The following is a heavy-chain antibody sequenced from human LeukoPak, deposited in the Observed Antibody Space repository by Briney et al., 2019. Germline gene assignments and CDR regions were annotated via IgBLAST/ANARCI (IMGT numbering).Heavy chain of an antibody. Sequence: GGSLRLSCAASGFTFSSYGMHWVRQAPGKGLEWVAFIRYDGSNKYYADSVKGRFTISRDNSKNTLYLQMNSLRAEDTAVYYCATGAGGYGDYVWRFDYWGQGTLVTVSS. D-gene: IGHD4-17*01. J-gene: IGHJ4*02. CDR3: ATGAGGYGDYVWRFDY. V-gene: IGHV3-30*02. CDR1: GFTFSSYG. CDR2: IRYDGSNK.